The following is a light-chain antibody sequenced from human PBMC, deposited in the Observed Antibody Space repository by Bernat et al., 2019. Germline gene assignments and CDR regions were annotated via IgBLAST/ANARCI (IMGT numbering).Light chain of an antibody. CDR3: QSYHSSNWV. V-gene: IGLV6-57*04. CDR2: EDN. Sequence: NFMLTQPHSVSESPGKTVTISCTRSSGSIANTYVQWYRHRPGSAPTTVIYEDNQRPSGVPDRFSGSSDSSSNSASLTISGLKTEDEADYYCQSYHSSNWVFGGGTKLTVL. CDR1: SGSIANTY. J-gene: IGLJ3*02.